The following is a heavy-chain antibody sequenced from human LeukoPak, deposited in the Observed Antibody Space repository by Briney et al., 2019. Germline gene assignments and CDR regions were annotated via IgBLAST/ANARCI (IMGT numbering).Heavy chain of an antibody. CDR2: ISSSSSSYI. J-gene: IGHJ3*02. CDR3: ARGPSYYDSSGYSLVGAFDI. Sequence: GGSLRLSCAASGFTFSSYSMNWVRQAPGKGLEWVSSISSSSSSYIYYADSVKGRFTISRDNAKNSLYLQMNSLRAEDTAVYYCARGPSYYDSSGYSLVGAFDIWGQGTMVTVSS. V-gene: IGHV3-21*01. CDR1: GFTFSSYS. D-gene: IGHD3-22*01.